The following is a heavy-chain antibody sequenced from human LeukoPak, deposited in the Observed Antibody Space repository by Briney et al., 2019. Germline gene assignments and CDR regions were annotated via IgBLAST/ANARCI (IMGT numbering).Heavy chain of an antibody. Sequence: ASVKVSCKASGYTFTSYDINWVRQATGQGLEWMGWMNPNSGNTGYAQKFQGRVTITRNTSISTAYMELSSLRSEDTAVYYCASGHYDSSGYYGIDYWGQGTLVTVSS. V-gene: IGHV1-8*03. CDR2: MNPNSGNT. CDR3: ASGHYDSSGYYGIDY. D-gene: IGHD3-22*01. J-gene: IGHJ4*02. CDR1: GYTFTSYD.